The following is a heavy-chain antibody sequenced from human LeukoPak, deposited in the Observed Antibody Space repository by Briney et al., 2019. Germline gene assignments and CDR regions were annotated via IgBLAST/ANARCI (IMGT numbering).Heavy chain of an antibody. D-gene: IGHD3-10*01. Sequence: SGTLSLTCAVYGVSFSGYYWSWVRQPPGKGLEWIGETNHSGSTNYNPSLKSRVTISVDTSKNQCSLKRSSVTAADTAVYYCARGRITMVRAYNWFDPWGQGTLVTVSS. CDR1: GVSFSGYY. CDR2: TNHSGST. V-gene: IGHV4-34*01. J-gene: IGHJ5*02. CDR3: ARGRITMVRAYNWFDP.